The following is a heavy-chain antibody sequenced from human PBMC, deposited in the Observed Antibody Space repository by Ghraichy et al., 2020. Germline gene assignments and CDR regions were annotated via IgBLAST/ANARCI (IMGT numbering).Heavy chain of an antibody. J-gene: IGHJ3*02. D-gene: IGHD2-15*01. CDR3: ATVFSCGSCDAFDI. CDR1: GYTLTELS. Sequence: ASVKVSCKVSGYTLTELSMHWVRQAPGKGLEWMGGFDPEDGETIYAQKFQGRVTMTEDTSTDTAYMELSSLRSEDTAVYYCATVFSCGSCDAFDIWGQGTMVTVSS. CDR2: FDPEDGET. V-gene: IGHV1-24*01.